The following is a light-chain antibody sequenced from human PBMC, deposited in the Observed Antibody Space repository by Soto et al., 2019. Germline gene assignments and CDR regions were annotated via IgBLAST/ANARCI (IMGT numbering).Light chain of an antibody. J-gene: IGKJ4*01. CDR1: QTVSSN. CDR2: GAS. CDR3: QQDNNWPLT. Sequence: EIVMTQSPATLSVSPGERATLSCRASQTVSSNLAWYQQKPGQAPRLLIYGASTRATGIPARFSGSGSGTEFTLTINRLQSEDFAVYYCQQDNNWPLTFGGGTKVDIK. V-gene: IGKV3-15*01.